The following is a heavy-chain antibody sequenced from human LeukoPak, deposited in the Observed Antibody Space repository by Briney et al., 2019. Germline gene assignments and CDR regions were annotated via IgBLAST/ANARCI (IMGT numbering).Heavy chain of an antibody. D-gene: IGHD3-3*01. CDR1: GYSISSGYY. CDR2: IYCSGST. J-gene: IGHJ3*02. Sequence: SETLSLTCTVSGYSISSGYYWGWVRPPPGKGLEWIGSIYCSGSTYYNPSLKSLVTIAVATSNNQFSQKLSSVAAAETAVYYCARDSSITIFGVVIHDALDIWGQGTMVTVSS. CDR3: ARDSSITIFGVVIHDALDI. V-gene: IGHV4-38-2*02.